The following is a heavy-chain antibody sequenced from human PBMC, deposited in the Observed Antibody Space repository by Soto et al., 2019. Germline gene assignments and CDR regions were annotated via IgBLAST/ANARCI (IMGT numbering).Heavy chain of an antibody. CDR1: GFIVSDNY. V-gene: IGHV3-66*01. CDR3: TRKHSMDV. J-gene: IGHJ6*02. Sequence: DVQFVESGGGLVQPGGSLRLSCTASGFIVSDNYMNWVRQAPGRGLEWVSTIYRSGDTIYADSVKGRFTISRDIAKNTLYLQMSSLRAADTAVYYCTRKHSMDVWGQGTTITVSS. CDR2: IYRSGDT.